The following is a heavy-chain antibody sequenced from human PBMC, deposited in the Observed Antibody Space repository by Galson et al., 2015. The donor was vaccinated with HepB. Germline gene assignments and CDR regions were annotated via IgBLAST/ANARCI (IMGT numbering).Heavy chain of an antibody. J-gene: IGHJ5*02. CDR2: ISANGGSR. D-gene: IGHD4-17*01. CDR3: AKGYGLFDL. V-gene: IGHV3-23*01. CDR1: GFTFGSTA. Sequence: SLRLSYAASGFTFGSTAMTWVRQAPGKGLEWVSGISANGGSRFYAESVKGRFTISRDNSKNTLSFQMNSLRAEDTAVYYCAKGYGLFDLWGQGTLVTVSS.